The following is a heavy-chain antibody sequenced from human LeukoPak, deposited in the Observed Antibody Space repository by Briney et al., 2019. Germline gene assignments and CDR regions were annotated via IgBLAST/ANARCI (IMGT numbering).Heavy chain of an antibody. V-gene: IGHV4-39*07. D-gene: IGHD6-13*01. Sequence: SETLSLTCTVSGGSISSSSYYWGWIRQPPGKGLEWIGSIYYSGSTYYNPSLKSRVTISVDTSKNQFSLKLSSVTAADTAVYYCARDEFKRRWSPFDYWGQGTLVTVSS. CDR2: IYYSGST. CDR3: ARDEFKRRWSPFDY. J-gene: IGHJ4*02. CDR1: GGSISSSSYY.